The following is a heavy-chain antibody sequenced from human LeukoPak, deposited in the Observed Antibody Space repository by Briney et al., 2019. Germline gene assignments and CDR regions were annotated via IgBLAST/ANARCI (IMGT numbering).Heavy chain of an antibody. CDR3: ARSGFSWYQLLLGY. V-gene: IGHV1-2*02. Sequence: ASVKASCKASGYTFTGYYMHWVRQAPGQGLEWMGWINPNRGGTNYAQKFQGRVTTTRETSISTAYMELSRLRCDDTAVYYCARSGFSWYQLLLGYWGQGTLVTVSS. CDR2: INPNRGGT. CDR1: GYTFTGYY. J-gene: IGHJ4*02. D-gene: IGHD2-2*01.